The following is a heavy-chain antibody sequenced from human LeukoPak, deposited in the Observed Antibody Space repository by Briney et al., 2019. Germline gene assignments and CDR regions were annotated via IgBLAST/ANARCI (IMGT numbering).Heavy chain of an antibody. V-gene: IGHV4-59*01. CDR1: GGSFSGYY. Sequence: KASETLSLTCAVYGGSFSGYYWSWIRQPPGKGLEWIGYIYYSGSTNYNPSLKSRVTISVDTSKNQFSLKLSSVTAADTAVYYCATLLGEMATTGDYWGQGTLVTVSS. J-gene: IGHJ4*02. D-gene: IGHD5-24*01. CDR2: IYYSGST. CDR3: ATLLGEMATTGDY.